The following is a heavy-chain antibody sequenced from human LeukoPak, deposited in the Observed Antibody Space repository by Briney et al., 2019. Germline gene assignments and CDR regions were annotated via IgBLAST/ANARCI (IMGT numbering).Heavy chain of an antibody. CDR3: ARLDYVQALDI. CDR2: IIYSGGAT. J-gene: IGHJ3*02. D-gene: IGHD3-16*01. V-gene: IGHV3-23*01. CDR1: GFTFSRSA. Sequence: GGSLRLSCAASGFTFSRSAMTWVRQGPGTGLEFVASIIYSGGATYYADSVKGRFTISRDNSKNTLYLQMNSLTAGDTAVYYCARLDYVQALDIWGQGTMVTVSS.